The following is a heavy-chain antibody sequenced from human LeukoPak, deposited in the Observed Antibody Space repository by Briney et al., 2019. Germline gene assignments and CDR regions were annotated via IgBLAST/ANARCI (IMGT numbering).Heavy chain of an antibody. CDR3: ARTPGYYDFWSGYYTGRDFDY. J-gene: IGHJ4*02. Sequence: ASVKVSCKASGYTFTSYGISWVRQAPGQGLEWMGWISAYNGNTNYAQKLQGRVTMTTDTSTSTAYMELRSLRSDDTAVYYCARTPGYYDFWSGYYTGRDFDYRGQGTLVTVSS. V-gene: IGHV1-18*01. CDR2: ISAYNGNT. CDR1: GYTFTSYG. D-gene: IGHD3-3*01.